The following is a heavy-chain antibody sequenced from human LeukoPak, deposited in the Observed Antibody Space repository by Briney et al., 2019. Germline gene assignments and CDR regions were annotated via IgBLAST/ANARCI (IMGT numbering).Heavy chain of an antibody. CDR1: GGSISSSSYY. V-gene: IGHV4-39*07. J-gene: IGHJ5*02. CDR2: IYYSGST. D-gene: IGHD6-6*01. CDR3: ARVINEYSSSSVWFDP. Sequence: SETLSLTCTVSGGSISSSSYYWGWIRQPPGKGLEWIGSIYYSGSTYYNPSLKSRVTISVDTSKNQFSLKLSSVTAADTAVYYCARVINEYSSSSVWFDPWGQGTLVTVSS.